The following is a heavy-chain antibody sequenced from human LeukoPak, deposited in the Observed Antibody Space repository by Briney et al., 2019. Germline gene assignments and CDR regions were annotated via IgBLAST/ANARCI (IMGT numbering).Heavy chain of an antibody. CDR3: ARDGRWLAYFDY. V-gene: IGHV3-23*01. D-gene: IGHD6-19*01. CDR2: ITDTGGHT. Sequence: GGSLRLSCAASGFTLSNSAMTWVREAPGKGLDWVSIITDTGGHTFYADSVRGRFTISRDNSKKALYLQMNSLRPEDTAVYYCARDGRWLAYFDYWGQGTLVTVSS. J-gene: IGHJ4*02. CDR1: GFTLSNSA.